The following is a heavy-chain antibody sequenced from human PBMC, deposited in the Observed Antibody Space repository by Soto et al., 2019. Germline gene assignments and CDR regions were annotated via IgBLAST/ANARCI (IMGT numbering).Heavy chain of an antibody. V-gene: IGHV1-69*06. J-gene: IGHJ6*02. CDR3: ASEGGRPVWGCYCYGMDG. D-gene: IGHD3-16*01. CDR2: IIPIFGTA. Sequence: QVQLVQSGAEVKKPGSSVKVSCKASGGTFSSYAISWVRQAPGQWLEWMGGIIPIFGTANYAQKCQGRVTITEDKSTSTAYMELSSLRAEDTAVYYCASEGGRPVWGCYCYGMDGWGQGPTLTVSS. CDR1: GGTFSSYA.